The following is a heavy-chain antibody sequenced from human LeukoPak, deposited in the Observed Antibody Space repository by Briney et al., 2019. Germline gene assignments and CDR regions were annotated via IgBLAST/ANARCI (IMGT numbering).Heavy chain of an antibody. CDR2: INHSGST. Sequence: ASETLSLTCAVYGGSFSGYYWSWIRQPPGKGLEWIGEINHSGSTNYNPSLKSRVTISVDTSKNQFSLKLSSVTAADTAVYYCATTTLYNWFDPWGQGTLVTVSS. D-gene: IGHD1-1*01. CDR1: GGSFSGYY. CDR3: ATTTLYNWFDP. V-gene: IGHV4-34*01. J-gene: IGHJ5*02.